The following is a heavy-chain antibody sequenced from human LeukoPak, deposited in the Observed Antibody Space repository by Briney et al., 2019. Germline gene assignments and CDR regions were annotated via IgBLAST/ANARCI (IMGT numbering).Heavy chain of an antibody. Sequence: SETLSLTCTVSGGSISSSSYYWGWIRQPAGKGLEWIGRIYTSGSTNYNPSLKSRVTISVDTSKNQFSLKLSSVTAADTAVYYCACIVVVPAANPLVDYWGQGTLVTVFS. CDR2: IYTSGST. D-gene: IGHD2-2*01. V-gene: IGHV4-61*02. CDR3: ACIVVVPAANPLVDY. J-gene: IGHJ4*02. CDR1: GGSISSSSYY.